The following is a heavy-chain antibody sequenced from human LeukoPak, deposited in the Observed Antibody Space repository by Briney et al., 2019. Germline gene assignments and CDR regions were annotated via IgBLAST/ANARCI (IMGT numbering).Heavy chain of an antibody. CDR3: ARGGFYCGDDCYVDY. CDR2: SNRIGST. Sequence: SETLSLTCAVYGGSLSYYYWSWIRQPPDKGLEWVGESNRIGSTNYNPSPKSRVSISVDTSKNQSSLKLSSVPAADTVVFYCARGGFYCGDDCYVDYWGQGTLVTVSS. CDR1: GGSLSYYY. J-gene: IGHJ4*02. D-gene: IGHD2-21*02. V-gene: IGHV4-34*01.